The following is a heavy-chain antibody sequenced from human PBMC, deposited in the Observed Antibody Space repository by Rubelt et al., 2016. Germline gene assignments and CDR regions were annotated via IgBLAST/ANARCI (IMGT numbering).Heavy chain of an antibody. Sequence: QVQLQQWGAGLLKPSETLSLTCAVYGGSFSGYYWSGIRKPQGKGLEWIGQINNRGRPNYNPSLLRVVTTSGDTSQNHFSLKRSSVTSADTAWYYCARIRGYSYGYLGKPFDYWGQGTLVTVSS. J-gene: IGHJ4*02. D-gene: IGHD5-18*01. V-gene: IGHV4-34*01. CDR1: GGSFSGYY. CDR3: ARIRGYSYGYLGKPFDY. CDR2: INNRGRP.